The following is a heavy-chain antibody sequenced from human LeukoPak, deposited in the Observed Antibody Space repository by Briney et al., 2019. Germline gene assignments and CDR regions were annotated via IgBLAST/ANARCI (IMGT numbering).Heavy chain of an antibody. CDR2: IIPIFGTA. CDR3: ARGLVGAMGGFDY. J-gene: IGHJ4*02. V-gene: IGHV1-69*13. CDR1: GGTFSSYA. Sequence: ASVTVSCTASGGTFSSYAISWVRQAPGQGLEWMGGIIPIFGTANYAQKFQGRVTITADESTSTAYMELSSLRSEDTAVYYCARGLVGAMGGFDYWGQGTLVTVSS. D-gene: IGHD1-26*01.